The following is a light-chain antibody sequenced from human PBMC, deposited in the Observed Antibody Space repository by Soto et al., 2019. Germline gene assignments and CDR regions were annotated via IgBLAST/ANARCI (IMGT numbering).Light chain of an antibody. J-gene: IGKJ1*01. CDR3: QQRSSWPWT. V-gene: IGKV3-11*01. CDR2: FAS. CDR1: HTVGSL. Sequence: EIVLTQSPATLSLSPGDRATLSCRASHTVGSLLAWYQQKPGQAPRLLIYFASNRATGIPDRFSGSGSGTDFTLTIDSLEPEDFALFYCQQRSSWPWTFGQGTKVDSK.